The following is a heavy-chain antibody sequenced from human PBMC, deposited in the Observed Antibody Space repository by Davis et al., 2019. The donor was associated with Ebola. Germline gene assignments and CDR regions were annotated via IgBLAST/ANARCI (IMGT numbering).Heavy chain of an antibody. CDR2: IYAGDSDA. CDR1: GYNFATYW. CDR3: ARQESLYGYIDY. V-gene: IGHV5-51*01. D-gene: IGHD2/OR15-2a*01. J-gene: IGHJ4*02. Sequence: GGSLRLSCKSSGYNFATYWIGWVRQMPGKGLEWMGIIYAGDSDARYSPTFEGQVSISVDRYLTTAYLQWSSLKASDSAIYYCARQESLYGYIDYWGQGTLVTVSS.